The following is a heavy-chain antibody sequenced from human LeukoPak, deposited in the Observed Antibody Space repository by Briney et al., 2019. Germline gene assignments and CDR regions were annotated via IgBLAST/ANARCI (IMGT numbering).Heavy chain of an antibody. CDR1: GFTFSNAR. Sequence: GGSLRLSCAASGFTFSNARMSWVRQAPGKGLEWVGRIKSKTDGGTTDYAAPVKGRFTISRDNSKNTLYLQMNSLRAEDTAVYYCAKSGGGYSSGWFYWGQGTLVTVSS. CDR2: IKSKTDGGTT. J-gene: IGHJ4*02. D-gene: IGHD6-19*01. CDR3: AKSGGGYSSGWFY. V-gene: IGHV3-15*01.